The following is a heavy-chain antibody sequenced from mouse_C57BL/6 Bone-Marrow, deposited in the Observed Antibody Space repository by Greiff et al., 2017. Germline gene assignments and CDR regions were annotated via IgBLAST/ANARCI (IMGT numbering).Heavy chain of an antibody. Sequence: QVTLKESGPGILQPSQTPRLTCSFSGFSLRTFGMGVGWIRQPSGKGLELLAHIWWDDDKSYTPALKSQLTISTAPYTHQVFLKMATVDTADTATYYCARFYYYGSIYDYYAMDYWGQGTSGTVSS. D-gene: IGHD1-1*01. CDR2: IWWDDDK. V-gene: IGHV8-8*01. J-gene: IGHJ4*01. CDR1: GFSLRTFGMG. CDR3: ARFYYYGSIYDYYAMDY.